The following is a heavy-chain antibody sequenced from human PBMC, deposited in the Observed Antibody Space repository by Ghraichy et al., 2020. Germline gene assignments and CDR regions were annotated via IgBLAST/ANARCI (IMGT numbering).Heavy chain of an antibody. CDR3: AKPSNPRGYSGYDLNYYGMDV. J-gene: IGHJ6*02. Sequence: GGSLRLSCAASGFTFSSFGMHWVRQAPGKGLEWVAVISYDGTNKYYAESVKGRFTISRDNSKNTLFLQMNSLRAEDTAVYHCAKPSNPRGYSGYDLNYYGMDVWGQGTTVTVSS. D-gene: IGHD5-12*01. CDR1: GFTFSSFG. CDR2: ISYDGTNK. V-gene: IGHV3-30*18.